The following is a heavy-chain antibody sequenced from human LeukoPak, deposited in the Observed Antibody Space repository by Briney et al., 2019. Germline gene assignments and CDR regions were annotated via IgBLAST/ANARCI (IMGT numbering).Heavy chain of an antibody. V-gene: IGHV4-38-2*02. Sequence: SETLSLTCTVSGYSISSGYYWGWIRQPPGKGLEWIGSIYHSGSTYYNPSLKSRVTMSVDRSKNQFSLKLSSVTAADTAVYYCASSDYDFWSGYPWWGQGTLVTVSS. CDR3: ASSDYDFWSGYPW. CDR1: GYSISSGYY. J-gene: IGHJ4*02. CDR2: IYHSGST. D-gene: IGHD3-3*01.